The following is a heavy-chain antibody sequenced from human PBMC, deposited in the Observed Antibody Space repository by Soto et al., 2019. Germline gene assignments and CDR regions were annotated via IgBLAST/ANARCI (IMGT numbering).Heavy chain of an antibody. CDR2: INPNSGDT. Sequence: ASVKVSCKASGYIFTGYYINWVRQAPGQGLEWMGWINPNSGDTSYLQKFQGRVSMTTDTSINTAYMELTRVTSDDTAVYYCARPFCSRGSCHNWFDSWGQGTLVTVSS. CDR3: ARPFCSRGSCHNWFDS. CDR1: GYIFTGYY. V-gene: IGHV1-2*02. J-gene: IGHJ5*01. D-gene: IGHD2-15*01.